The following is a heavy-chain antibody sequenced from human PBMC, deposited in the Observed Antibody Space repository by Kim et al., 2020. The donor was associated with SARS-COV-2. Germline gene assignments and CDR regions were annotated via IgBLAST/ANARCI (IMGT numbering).Heavy chain of an antibody. J-gene: IGHJ4*02. V-gene: IGHV6-1*01. D-gene: IGHD6-13*01. Sequence: VKSRITINPDTSKNQFSLQLNAVTPEDTAVYYCAREEVPLYSSSWQHFDYWGQGTLVTVSS. CDR3: AREEVPLYSSSWQHFDY.